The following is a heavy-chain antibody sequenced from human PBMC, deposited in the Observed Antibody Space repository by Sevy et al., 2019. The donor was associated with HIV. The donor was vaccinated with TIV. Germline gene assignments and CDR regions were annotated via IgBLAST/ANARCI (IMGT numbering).Heavy chain of an antibody. CDR2: IYYSGST. Sequence: SETLSLTCTVSGGSISSGDYCWSWIRQPPGKGLEWIGYIYYSGSTYYNPSLKSRVTISVDTSKNQFSLKLSSVTVADTAVYYCARDGALYCGGDCSRDYYYGMDVWGQGTTVTVSS. CDR3: ARDGALYCGGDCSRDYYYGMDV. J-gene: IGHJ6*02. D-gene: IGHD2-21*02. CDR1: GGSISSGDYC. V-gene: IGHV4-30-4*01.